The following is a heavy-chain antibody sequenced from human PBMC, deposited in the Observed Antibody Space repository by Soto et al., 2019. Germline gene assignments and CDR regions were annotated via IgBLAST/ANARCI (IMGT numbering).Heavy chain of an antibody. CDR2: IKQDGSEK. V-gene: IGHV3-7*01. D-gene: IGHD3-16*02. CDR1: GFTFSSYW. CDR3: ARESRYPAPYYYYYYMDV. J-gene: IGHJ6*03. Sequence: GGSLRLSCAASGFTFSSYWMSWVRQAPGKGLEWVANIKQDGSEKYYVDSVKGRFTISRDNAKNSLYLQMNSLRAEDTAVYYCARESRYPAPYYYYYYMDVWGKGTTVTVSS.